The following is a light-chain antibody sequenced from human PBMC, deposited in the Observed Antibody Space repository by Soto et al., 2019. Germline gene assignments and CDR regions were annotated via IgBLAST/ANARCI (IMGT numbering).Light chain of an antibody. CDR3: SSQAGRSTVV. CDR1: SSDVGGYNF. CDR2: EDS. J-gene: IGLJ2*01. Sequence: QSALTQPPSASGSPGQSLTISCTGTSSDVGGYNFVSWYQQHPGKAPKLMIFEDSKRPSGVPDRFSGYKSGNTASLTVSGHQAEDEADYYRSSQAGRSTVVFGGGTKVTVL. V-gene: IGLV2-8*01.